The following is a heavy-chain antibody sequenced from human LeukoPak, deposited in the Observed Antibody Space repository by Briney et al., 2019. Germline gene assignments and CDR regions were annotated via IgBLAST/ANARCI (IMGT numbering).Heavy chain of an antibody. D-gene: IGHD3-22*01. CDR1: GGSLSGHH. CDR3: ARGAFYDNSGYMTYYFYYYMDV. V-gene: IGHV4-34*01. Sequence: SETLSLNCAVYGGSLSGHHWNWILQTPGKGLEWIGEINHSGKTDYNPSLKSRVTISIDTSKNQFSLNLTSVTAADTALYYCARGAFYDNSGYMTYYFYYYMDVWGKGTTVTVSS. CDR2: INHSGKT. J-gene: IGHJ6*03.